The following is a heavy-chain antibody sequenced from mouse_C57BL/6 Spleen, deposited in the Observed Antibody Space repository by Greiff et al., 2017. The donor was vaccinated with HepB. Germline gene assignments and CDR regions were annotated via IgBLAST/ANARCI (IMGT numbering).Heavy chain of an antibody. Sequence: DVMLVESGGDLVKPGGSPKLSCAASGFTFSSYGMSWVRQTPDKRLEWVATISSGGSYTYYPDSVKGRFTISRDNAKNTLYLQMSSLKSEDTAMYYCARQNYYGSSSYFDYWGQGTTLTVSS. V-gene: IGHV5-6*02. D-gene: IGHD1-1*01. J-gene: IGHJ2*01. CDR1: GFTFSSYG. CDR2: ISSGGSYT. CDR3: ARQNYYGSSSYFDY.